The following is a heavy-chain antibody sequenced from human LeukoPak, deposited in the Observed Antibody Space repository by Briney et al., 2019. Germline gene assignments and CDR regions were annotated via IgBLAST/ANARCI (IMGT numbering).Heavy chain of an antibody. CDR1: GFTFSSYS. V-gene: IGHV3-21*01. J-gene: IGHJ3*02. D-gene: IGHD1-26*01. Sequence: PGGSLRLSCAASGFTFSSYSMNWVRQAPGKGLEWVSSISSSSSYIYYADSVKGRFTISRDNAKNSLYLQMNSLRPGDTAVYYCAREGSYMDAFDMWGRGTMVTVSS. CDR3: AREGSYMDAFDM. CDR2: ISSSSSYI.